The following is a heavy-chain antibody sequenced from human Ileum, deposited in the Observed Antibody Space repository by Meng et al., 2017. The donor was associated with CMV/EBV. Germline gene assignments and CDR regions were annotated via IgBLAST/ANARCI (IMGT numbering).Heavy chain of an antibody. D-gene: IGHD3-22*01. CDR1: GGSISSGDYY. J-gene: IGHJ4*02. CDR2: IYYSGST. Sequence: CTVSGGSISSGDYYWSWIRQPPVEGLEWIGYIYYSGSTYYNPSLKSRVTISVDTSKNQLSLKLSSVTAADTAVYYCARGEVVTIFDYWGQGTLVTVSS. V-gene: IGHV4-30-4*01. CDR3: ARGEVVTIFDY.